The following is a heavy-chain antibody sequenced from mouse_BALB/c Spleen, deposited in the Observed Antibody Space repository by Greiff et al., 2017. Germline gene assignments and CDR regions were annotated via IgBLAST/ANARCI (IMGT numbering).Heavy chain of an antibody. J-gene: IGHJ1*01. D-gene: IGHD2-10*02. CDR1: GFSLTSYG. V-gene: IGHV2-2*02. CDR3: ARGGYGNYWYFDV. CDR2: IWSGGST. Sequence: QVQLQQSGPGLVQPSQSLSITCTVSGFSLTSYGVHWVRQSPGKGLEWLGVIWSGGSTDYNAAFISRLSISKDNSKSQVFFKMNSLQANDTAIYYCARGGYGNYWYFDVWGAGTTVTVSS.